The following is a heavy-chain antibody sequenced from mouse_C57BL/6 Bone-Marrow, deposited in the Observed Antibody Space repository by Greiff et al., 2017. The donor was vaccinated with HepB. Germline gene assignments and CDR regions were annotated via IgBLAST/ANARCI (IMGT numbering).Heavy chain of an antibody. CDR1: GFSLTSYG. CDR3: AKYSHDGLSMDY. CDR2: IWRGGST. J-gene: IGHJ4*01. Sequence: VKLVESGPGLVQPSQSLSITCTVSGFSLTSYGVHWVRQSPGKGLEWLGVIWRGGSTDYNAAFMSRLSITNDNSKSQVFIKMNSLQADDTAIYYCAKYSHDGLSMDYWGQGTSVTVSS. V-gene: IGHV2-5*01. D-gene: IGHD2-3*01.